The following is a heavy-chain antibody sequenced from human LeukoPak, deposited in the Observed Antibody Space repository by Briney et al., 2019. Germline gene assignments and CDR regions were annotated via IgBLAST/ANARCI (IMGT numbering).Heavy chain of an antibody. J-gene: IGHJ4*02. CDR2: IKQDGSEK. V-gene: IGHV3-7*01. CDR3: ARGLDYYDSSGYYYGELYFDY. D-gene: IGHD3-22*01. Sequence: GGSLRLSCAASGFTFSSYWMSWVRQAPGKGLEWVANIKQDGSEKYYVDSVKGRFTISRDNAKNSLYLQMNSLRAEDTAVYYCARGLDYYDSSGYYYGELYFDYWGQGTLVTVSS. CDR1: GFTFSSYW.